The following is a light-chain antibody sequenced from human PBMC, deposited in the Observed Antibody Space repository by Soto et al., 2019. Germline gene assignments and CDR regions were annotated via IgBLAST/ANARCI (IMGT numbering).Light chain of an antibody. CDR2: DVT. Sequence: QSALTQPASVSGSPGQSISISCTGTSGDIGGYDYVSWYQQHPGKAPKLMIYDVTIRPSGISDRFSGSKSGNTASLTSAGLQGEDEADYYCSSFTVSGPIFGGGTTVTVL. CDR1: SGDIGGYDY. V-gene: IGLV2-14*03. J-gene: IGLJ2*01. CDR3: SSFTVSGPI.